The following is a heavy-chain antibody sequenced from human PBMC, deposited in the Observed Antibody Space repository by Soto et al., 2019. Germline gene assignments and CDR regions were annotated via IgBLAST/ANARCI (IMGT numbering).Heavy chain of an antibody. Sequence: SETLSLTCTVSGGSISSYYWSWIRQPAGKGLEWIGRIYTSGSTNYNPSLKSRVTMSVDTSKNQFSLKLSSVTAADTAVYYCARDRGIAAAGTWPFDYWGQGTLVTVSS. V-gene: IGHV4-4*07. CDR2: IYTSGST. CDR1: GGSISSYY. J-gene: IGHJ4*02. CDR3: ARDRGIAAAGTWPFDY. D-gene: IGHD6-13*01.